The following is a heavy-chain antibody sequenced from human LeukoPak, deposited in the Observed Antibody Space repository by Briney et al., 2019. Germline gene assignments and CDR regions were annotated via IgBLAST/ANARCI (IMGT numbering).Heavy chain of an antibody. CDR1: GYSISNGYY. J-gene: IGHJ4*02. CDR3: ARHNYDSSGYYSRPYYFDY. Sequence: SETLSLTCTVSGYSISNGYYWGWIRPPPGKGLEWIGSNSGSTYYNPSLKSRVTISVDTSKNQFSLKLSSVTAADTAVYYCARHNYDSSGYYSRPYYFDYWGQGTLVTVSS. CDR2: NSGST. D-gene: IGHD3-22*01. V-gene: IGHV4-38-2*02.